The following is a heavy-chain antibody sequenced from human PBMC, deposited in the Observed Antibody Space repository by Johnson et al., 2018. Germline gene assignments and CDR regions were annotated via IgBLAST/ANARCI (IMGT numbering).Heavy chain of an antibody. CDR2: ISGGGGRT. D-gene: IGHD7-27*01. Sequence: VQLVESGGGLVQPGGSLRLSCAASGLTFSSYAMSWVRQAPGKGLEWVATISGGGGRTYYADSVKGRFTISRHNSKNSLYLQIVSLRAEDTAIYYWAQDQPPTWVAYFQHWGQGTLVTVSS. V-gene: IGHV3-23*04. CDR1: GLTFSSYA. CDR3: AQDQPPTWVAYFQH. J-gene: IGHJ1*01.